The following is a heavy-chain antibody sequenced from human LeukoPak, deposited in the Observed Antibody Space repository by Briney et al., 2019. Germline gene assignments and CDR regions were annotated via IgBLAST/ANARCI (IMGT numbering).Heavy chain of an antibody. D-gene: IGHD3-10*01. CDR1: GYTFTSYA. V-gene: IGHV1-3*01. Sequence: AASVTVSCTASGYTFTSYAMHWVRQAPGQRLEWMGWINAGNGNTKYSQKFQGRVTITRDTSASTAYMELSSLRSEDTAVYYCARDHYGSGSYYGDAFDIWGQGTMVTVSS. CDR2: INAGNGNT. J-gene: IGHJ3*02. CDR3: ARDHYGSGSYYGDAFDI.